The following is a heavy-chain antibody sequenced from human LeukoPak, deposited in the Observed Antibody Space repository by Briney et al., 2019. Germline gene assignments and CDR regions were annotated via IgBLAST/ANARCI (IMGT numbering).Heavy chain of an antibody. J-gene: IGHJ4*02. CDR2: IKQDGSEK. CDR3: ARDPLGDSSSSFDY. V-gene: IGHV3-7*01. Sequence: GGSLRLSCAASGFTFSSYWMSWVRQAPGKGLEWVANIKQDGSEKYYVDSVKGRFTISRDNAKNSLYLQMNSLRAEDTAVYYCARDPLGDSSSSFDYWGQGTLVTVSS. CDR1: GFTFSSYW. D-gene: IGHD6-6*01.